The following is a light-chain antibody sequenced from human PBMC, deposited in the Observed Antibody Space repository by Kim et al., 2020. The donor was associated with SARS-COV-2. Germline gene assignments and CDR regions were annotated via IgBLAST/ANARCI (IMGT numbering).Light chain of an antibody. J-gene: IGLJ2*01. V-gene: IGLV3-21*04. CDR3: QVWDSSSDHRVV. CDR1: SIGSKS. Sequence: PGKTARITCGGKSIGSKSVHWYQEKPGQAPVLVISYDSDRPSGIPERFSGSNSGNTATLTISRVEAGDEADYYCQVWDSSSDHRVVFGGGTQLTVL. CDR2: YDS.